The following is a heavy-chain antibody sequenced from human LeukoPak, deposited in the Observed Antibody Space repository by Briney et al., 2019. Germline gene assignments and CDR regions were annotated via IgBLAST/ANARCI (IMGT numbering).Heavy chain of an antibody. V-gene: IGHV3-23*01. CDR1: GFTFSTYA. CDR3: ASGSYGSGFYYFYYMDV. J-gene: IGHJ6*03. Sequence: GGSLRLSCAASGFTFSTYAMSWVRQIPGKGLEWVSAISGSDDGTYYADSVKGRFTISRDNSRNTLYLQMNSLRAEDTAVYYCASGSYGSGFYYFYYMDVWGKGTTVTVSS. CDR2: ISGSDDGT. D-gene: IGHD3-10*01.